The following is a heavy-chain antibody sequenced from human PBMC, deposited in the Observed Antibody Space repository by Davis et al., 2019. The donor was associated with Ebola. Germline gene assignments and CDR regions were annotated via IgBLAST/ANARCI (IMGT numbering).Heavy chain of an antibody. V-gene: IGHV4-59*01. D-gene: IGHD6-6*01. CDR2: IYYSGST. CDR3: ARYSSSPGIVDY. CDR1: GGSISSYY. Sequence: MPSETLSLTCTVSGGSISSYYWSWIRQPPGKGLEWIGYIYYSGSTNYNPSLKSRVTISVDTSKNQFSLKLSSVTAADTAVYYCARYSSSPGIVDYWGQGTLVTVSS. J-gene: IGHJ4*02.